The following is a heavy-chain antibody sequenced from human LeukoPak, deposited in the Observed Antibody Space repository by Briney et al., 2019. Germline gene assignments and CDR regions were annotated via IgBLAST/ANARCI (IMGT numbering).Heavy chain of an antibody. J-gene: IGHJ5*02. CDR3: ARDGAAAGTWIDP. CDR1: GGSISSYY. CDR2: IYYSGRT. V-gene: IGHV4-59*01. Sequence: NTSETLSLTCTVSGGSISSYYWSWIRQPPGKGLEWIGYIYYSGRTNYNPSLKSRVTISVDTSKNQFSLKLRSVTAADTAVYYCARDGAAAGTWIDPWGQGTLVTVSS. D-gene: IGHD6-13*01.